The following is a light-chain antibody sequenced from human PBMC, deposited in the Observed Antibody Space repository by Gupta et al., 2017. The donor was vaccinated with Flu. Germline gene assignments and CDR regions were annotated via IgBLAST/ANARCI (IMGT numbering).Light chain of an antibody. Sequence: EVVMTQSPATLSLSPGERATLSCRASQSVTSNLAWYQQKPGQAPRLLIYGASTRATGIPARFSGSGSGTEFTLSISSLQSEDFAVYFCHHYNNWPPMHTFGQGTKLEIK. J-gene: IGKJ2*01. V-gene: IGKV3-15*01. CDR2: GAS. CDR3: HHYNNWPPMHT. CDR1: QSVTSN.